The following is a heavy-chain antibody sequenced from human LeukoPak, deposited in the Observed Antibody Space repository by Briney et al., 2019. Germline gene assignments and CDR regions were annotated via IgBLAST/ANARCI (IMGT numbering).Heavy chain of an antibody. CDR1: GFDFSVYY. CDR3: ARGGHSSLTGYRNNWFDP. J-gene: IGHJ5*02. D-gene: IGHD3-9*01. CDR2: ISTNGGTI. V-gene: IGHV3-11*04. Sequence: PGGSLRLSCAASGFDFSVYYMSRIRQAPGKGLEWISYISTNGGTIYYADSVKGRFTISRDNAKNSLYLQMNSLRAEDTAVYYCARGGHSSLTGYRNNWFDPWGQGTLVTVSS.